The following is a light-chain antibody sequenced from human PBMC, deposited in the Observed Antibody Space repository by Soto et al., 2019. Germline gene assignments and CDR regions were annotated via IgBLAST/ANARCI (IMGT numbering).Light chain of an antibody. CDR1: SSNIGAGYD. CDR3: QSYDSSLSAYVV. J-gene: IGLJ2*01. CDR2: GDS. V-gene: IGLV1-40*01. Sequence: QAVVTQPPSVSGAPGQRVTMSCTGSSSNIGAGYDVHWYQQLPGTAPKLLIYGDSNRPSGVPDRFSGSKSGTSASLAITGLQAEDEADYYCQSYDSSLSAYVVFGGGTKLTVL.